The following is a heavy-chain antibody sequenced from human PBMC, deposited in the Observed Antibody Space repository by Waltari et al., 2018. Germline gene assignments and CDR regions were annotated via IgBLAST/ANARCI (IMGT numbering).Heavy chain of an antibody. J-gene: IGHJ3*02. CDR1: GYTFTSYY. Sequence: QVLLVQSGAEVKKPGASVKIYCMTSGYTFTSYYMHWVRQVPGQGLELMGMVNPIGENTISPQKFQGRFIMTRDMSTNTVYMEVYSLRSEDTAVYYCARGGYSSVSDALNIWGQGTMVTVSS. V-gene: IGHV1-46*01. D-gene: IGHD6-25*01. CDR2: VNPIGENT. CDR3: ARGGYSSVSDALNI.